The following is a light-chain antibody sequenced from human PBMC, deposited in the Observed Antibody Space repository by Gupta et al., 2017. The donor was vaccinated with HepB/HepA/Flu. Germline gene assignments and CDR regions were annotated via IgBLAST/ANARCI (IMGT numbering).Light chain of an antibody. CDR3: QQYSVYTWWT. V-gene: IGKV1-5*03. CDR2: KAS. CDR1: QSINIW. J-gene: IGKJ1*01. Sequence: DMQMTQSPSTLSASVGDRVTITCRASQSINIWLAWYQHKPGKAPKLLIYKASSLESGVPSRFSGSGSRTEFTLTISNLQPDDFATYYCQQYSVYTWWTFGQGTKVEIK.